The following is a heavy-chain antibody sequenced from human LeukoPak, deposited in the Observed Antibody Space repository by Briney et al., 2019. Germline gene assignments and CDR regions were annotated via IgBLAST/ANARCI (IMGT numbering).Heavy chain of an antibody. CDR3: ARDGAWDSSGYHYLVRGAFDI. V-gene: IGHV1-69*04. CDR2: IIPILGIA. J-gene: IGHJ3*02. CDR1: GGTFSSYA. Sequence: SVKVSCKASGGTFSSYAISWVRQAPGQGLEWMGRIIPILGIANYAQKFQGRVTITADKSTSTAYMELSSLRSEDTAVYYCARDGAWDSSGYHYLVRGAFDIWGQGTMVTVSS. D-gene: IGHD3-22*01.